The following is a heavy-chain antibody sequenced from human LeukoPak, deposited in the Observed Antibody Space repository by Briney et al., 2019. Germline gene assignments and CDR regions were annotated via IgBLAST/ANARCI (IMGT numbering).Heavy chain of an antibody. CDR2: INPNSGGT. D-gene: IGHD3-22*01. CDR3: ATDLYDSSGYYPAGY. J-gene: IGHJ4*02. V-gene: IGHV1-2*02. CDR1: GYTFTGYY. Sequence: GASVKVSCKASGYTFTGYYMHWVRQAPGQGLEWMGWINPNSGGTNYAQKFQGRVTMTRDTSISTAYMELSRLRSDDTAVYYCATDLYDSSGYYPAGYWGQGTLVTVSS.